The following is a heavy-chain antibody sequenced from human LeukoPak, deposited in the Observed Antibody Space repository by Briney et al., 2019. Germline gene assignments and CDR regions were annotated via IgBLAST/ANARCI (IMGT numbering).Heavy chain of an antibody. CDR3: ARVTGRRYSSSWTIFDY. J-gene: IGHJ4*02. D-gene: IGHD6-13*01. CDR1: GFTFSSYW. CDR2: INSDRSST. V-gene: IGHV3-74*01. Sequence: GGSLRLSCTASGFTFSSYWMHWVRQAPGKGLVWVSRINSDRSSTSYADSVKGRFTISRDNAKNTLYLQMNSLRAEDTAVYYCARVTGRRYSSSWTIFDYWGQGTLVTVSS.